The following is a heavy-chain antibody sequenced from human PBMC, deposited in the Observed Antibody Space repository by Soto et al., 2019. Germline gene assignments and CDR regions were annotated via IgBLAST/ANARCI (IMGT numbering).Heavy chain of an antibody. Sequence: QVQLVQSGGGVVQPGDSLRLSCAASGFTFATHAMHWIRQAPDKGLQWVAMVWDDGITKFYPDSVKGRFIVSRDNSRNSVFLQMNSLTAEDTGIYYCTRDPPMSDWAFDSWGQGTLVTVSS. CDR1: GFTFATHA. CDR3: TRDPPMSDWAFDS. D-gene: IGHD3-22*01. J-gene: IGHJ4*02. CDR2: VWDDGITK. V-gene: IGHV3-33*01.